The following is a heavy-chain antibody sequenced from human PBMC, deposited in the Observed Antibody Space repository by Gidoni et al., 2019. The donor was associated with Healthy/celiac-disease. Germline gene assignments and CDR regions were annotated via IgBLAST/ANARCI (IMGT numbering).Heavy chain of an antibody. CDR2: LYSGGST. J-gene: IGHJ6*02. V-gene: IGHV3-53*01. Sequence: EVQLVESGGTLIHPGGSLRLSCAASGFTVNSNSMSWVRQAPGKGLEWVSALYSGGSTYYADSVKGRVTISRDNSENTVFLQMNSLRAEGTAVYYCARMRGERCSGGSCYLHYHYYYAMDVWGQGTTVTVSS. CDR3: ARMRGERCSGGSCYLHYHYYYAMDV. D-gene: IGHD2-15*01. CDR1: GFTVNSNS.